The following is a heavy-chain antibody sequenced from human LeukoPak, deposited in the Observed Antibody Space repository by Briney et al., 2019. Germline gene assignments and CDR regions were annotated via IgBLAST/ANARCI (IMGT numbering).Heavy chain of an antibody. D-gene: IGHD2-21*02. J-gene: IGHJ4*02. Sequence: PPETLSLTCAVYGGSLSYYYWSWIRQPPEKGLEWIGEINRSGSTNYNPSLKSRVSISVDTSKNQFSLKLSSVTAADTAVYYCARGGFYCGDDCYVDYWGQGTLVTVSS. CDR2: INRSGST. CDR3: ARGGFYCGDDCYVDY. V-gene: IGHV4-34*01. CDR1: GGSLSYYY.